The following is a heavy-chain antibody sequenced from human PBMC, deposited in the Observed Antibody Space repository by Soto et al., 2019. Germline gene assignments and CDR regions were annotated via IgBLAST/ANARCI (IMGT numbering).Heavy chain of an antibody. V-gene: IGHV1-46*01. CDR2: INPTGGTT. CDR3: AGGGLYLGGAFDI. D-gene: IGHD1-26*01. Sequence: ASVKVSCKASGYTFTSYYMHWVRQAPGQGPKWLGLINPTGGTTSYAQKFQGRVTMTTSPSTGTAYIALRSLRSNDTAVYYWAGGGLYLGGAFDIWGQVTMVTVSS. CDR1: GYTFTSYY. J-gene: IGHJ3*02.